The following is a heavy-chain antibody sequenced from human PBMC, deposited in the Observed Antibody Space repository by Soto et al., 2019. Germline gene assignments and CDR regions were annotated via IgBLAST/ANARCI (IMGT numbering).Heavy chain of an antibody. CDR1: GGTFSSYA. CDR2: IIPIFGTA. CDR3: ARGSAYCGGDCYSYWFDP. J-gene: IGHJ5*02. D-gene: IGHD2-21*02. Sequence: ASVKVSCKASGGTFSSYAISWVRQAPGQGLEWMGGIIPIFGTANYAQKFQGRVTITADESTSTAYMELSSLRSEDTAVYYCARGSAYCGGDCYSYWFDPWGQGTLVTVS. V-gene: IGHV1-69*13.